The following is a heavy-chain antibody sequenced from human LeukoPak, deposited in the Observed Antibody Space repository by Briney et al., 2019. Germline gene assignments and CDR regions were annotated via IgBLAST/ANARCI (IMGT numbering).Heavy chain of an antibody. CDR2: IYDSGTI. D-gene: IGHD1-14*01. CDR3: AREGDRRGLDY. CDR1: GGSISNGGYY. J-gene: IGHJ4*02. V-gene: IGHV4-31*03. Sequence: SETLSLTCTVSGGSISNGGYYWSWIRQHPGKGLEWIGYIYDSGTIYYSPALQSRVTISVDTSDNKFSLKLRSLTAADTAVYYCAREGDRRGLDYWGQGTLVTVSS.